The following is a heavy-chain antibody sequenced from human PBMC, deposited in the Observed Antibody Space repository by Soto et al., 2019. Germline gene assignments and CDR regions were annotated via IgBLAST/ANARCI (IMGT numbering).Heavy chain of an antibody. D-gene: IGHD1-7*01. CDR3: AREHGTKGVSDY. CDR2: VYYSGNS. V-gene: IGHV4-31*03. J-gene: IGHJ4*02. CDR1: GASVSSSTGYY. Sequence: SETLSLTCTVSGASVSSSTGYYWTWIRQLPGKGLEWIGYVYYSGNSYSNPSLRSRVTISVDTSKNDFSLRLTSVTDADTALYYCAREHGTKGVSDYWGQGTLVTVSA.